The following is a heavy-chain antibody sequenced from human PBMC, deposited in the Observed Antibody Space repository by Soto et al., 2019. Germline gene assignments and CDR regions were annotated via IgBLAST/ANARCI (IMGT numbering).Heavy chain of an antibody. Sequence: QVQLQESGPGLVKPSQTLSLTCTVSGGSVSSGGYYWSWIRQHPGTGLEWIGCISYSGSTYYNPSLKSRPTISVDTSKNQFSLKLSSVTAADTAVYYCARALPSYYYYGMDVWGQGTTVTVSS. V-gene: IGHV4-31*03. CDR1: GGSVSSGGYY. CDR2: ISYSGST. J-gene: IGHJ6*02. CDR3: ARALPSYYYYGMDV.